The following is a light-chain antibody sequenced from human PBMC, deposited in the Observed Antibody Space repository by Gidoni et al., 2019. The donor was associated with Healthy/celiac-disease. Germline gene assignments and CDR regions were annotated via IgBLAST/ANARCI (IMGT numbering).Light chain of an antibody. Sequence: IQMTQSPSPLSASVGDRVTITCRASQSISSYLNWYQQKPGKAPKLLIYAASSLQSGVPSRFSGSGSGTDFTLTISSLQPEDFATDYCQQSYSTPRTFGQGTKLEIK. CDR1: QSISSY. V-gene: IGKV1-39*01. CDR3: QQSYSTPRT. J-gene: IGKJ1*01. CDR2: AAS.